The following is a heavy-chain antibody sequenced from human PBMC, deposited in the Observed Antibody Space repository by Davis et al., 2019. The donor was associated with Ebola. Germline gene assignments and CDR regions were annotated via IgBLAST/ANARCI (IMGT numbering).Heavy chain of an antibody. CDR1: GGSISSSSYY. J-gene: IGHJ5*01. CDR3: VRSVTMIRGVIPWFDP. Sequence: SETLSLTCTVSGGSISSSSYYWGWIRRPPGKGLEWIGSIYYSGSTYYNPSLKSRVTISVDTSKNQFSLKLSSVTAADTAVYYCVRSVTMIRGVIPWFDPWGQGTLVAVSS. CDR2: IYYSGST. V-gene: IGHV4-39*01. D-gene: IGHD3-10*01.